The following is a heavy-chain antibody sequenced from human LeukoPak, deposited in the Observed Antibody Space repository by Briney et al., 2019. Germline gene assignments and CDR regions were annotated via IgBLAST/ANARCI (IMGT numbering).Heavy chain of an antibody. CDR2: IKEDGSEK. J-gene: IGHJ4*02. Sequence: GGSLRLPCAASGFTFSRFWMSWVRQAPGKGLEWVANIKEDGSEKYYVDSVKGRFTISRDNAKNSLYLQMSSLRAEDTAVYYCAKMVAGTPIDYWGQGTLVTVSS. V-gene: IGHV3-7*01. D-gene: IGHD2-15*01. CDR1: GFTFSRFW. CDR3: AKMVAGTPIDY.